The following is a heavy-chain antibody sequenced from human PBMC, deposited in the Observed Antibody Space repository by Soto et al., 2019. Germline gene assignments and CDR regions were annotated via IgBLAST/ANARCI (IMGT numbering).Heavy chain of an antibody. V-gene: IGHV2-5*01. D-gene: IGHD7-27*01. J-gene: IGHJ4*02. CDR3: AHLLGIAPYFDY. CDR2: IYWNDDK. CDR1: GFSLSTSDVG. Sequence: QITLKEAGPTLVKPTQPLTLTCTFSGFSLSTSDVGVGWIRQPPGKTPEWLALIYWNDDKRYSPSLKNRLTINKDTSKNQVVLTLPNMDTVDTATYFCAHLLGIAPYFDYWGQGTLVTVSS.